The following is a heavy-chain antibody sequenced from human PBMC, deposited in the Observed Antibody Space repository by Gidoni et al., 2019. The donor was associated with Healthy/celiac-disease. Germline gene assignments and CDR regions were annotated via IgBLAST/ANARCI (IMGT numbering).Heavy chain of an antibody. CDR2: IYPGDSDT. Sequence: EVQLVQSGAEVKKPGESLKISCKGSGSSFTSYWIGWVRQMPGKGLEWLGIIYPGDSDTRYSPSFQGQVTNSADKSISTAYLQWSSLKASDTAMYYCARASLIPAGNYDYVWGSIPFGWGWFDPWGQGTLVTVSS. V-gene: IGHV5-51*01. CDR3: ARASLIPAGNYDYVWGSIPFGWGWFDP. D-gene: IGHD3-16*01. CDR1: GSSFTSYW. J-gene: IGHJ5*02.